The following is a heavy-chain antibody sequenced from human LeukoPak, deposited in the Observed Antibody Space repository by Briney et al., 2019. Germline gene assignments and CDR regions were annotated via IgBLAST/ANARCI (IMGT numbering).Heavy chain of an antibody. Sequence: GGSLRLSCAASGFSLISYSMHWVRQAPGKGLEWVALISYDGSIAYYVDSVRGRFTISRDNSKNTLYLQMNSLRADDTAVYFCARDREDDVLDNIELLPAAGLDYWGQGTLVTVSS. V-gene: IGHV3-30*04. J-gene: IGHJ4*02. CDR2: ISYDGSIA. CDR3: ARDREDDVLDNIELLPAAGLDY. CDR1: GFSLISYS. D-gene: IGHD2-2*01.